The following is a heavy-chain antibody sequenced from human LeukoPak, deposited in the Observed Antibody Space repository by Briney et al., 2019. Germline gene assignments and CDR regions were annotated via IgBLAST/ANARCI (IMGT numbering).Heavy chain of an antibody. J-gene: IGHJ4*02. CDR2: IYYSGST. CDR3: ARGSALTVTTDY. Sequence: SETLSLTCTVSGGSISSGGYYWSWIRQHPGKGLEWIGYIYYSGSTNYNPSLKSRVTISVDTSKNQFSLKLSSVTAADTAVYYCARGSALTVTTDYWGQGTLVTVSS. D-gene: IGHD4-17*01. V-gene: IGHV4-31*03. CDR1: GGSISSGGYY.